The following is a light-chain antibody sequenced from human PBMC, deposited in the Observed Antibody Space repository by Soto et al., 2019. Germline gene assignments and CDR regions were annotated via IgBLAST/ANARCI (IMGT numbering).Light chain of an antibody. CDR2: DAS. CDR1: QSVRSS. J-gene: IGKJ3*01. CDR3: QQRSNWPPEVT. V-gene: IGKV3-11*01. Sequence: EIVLTQSPDTLSLSPGERAILSCRASQSVRSSLAWYQQKPGQAPRLLIYDASNRATGIPARFSGSGSGTDFTLTISSLEPEDFAVYYCQQRSNWPPEVTFGPGTKVDIK.